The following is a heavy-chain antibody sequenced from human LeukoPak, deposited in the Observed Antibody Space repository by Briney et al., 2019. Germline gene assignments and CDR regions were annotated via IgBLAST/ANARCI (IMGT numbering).Heavy chain of an antibody. CDR2: INPNSGGT. V-gene: IGHV1-2*02. D-gene: IGHD1-1*01. CDR3: ARTTPGTSGFDY. CDR1: GYTFTDYY. J-gene: IGHJ4*02. Sequence: ASVKVSCKASGYTFTDYYLHWVRRAPGQGLEWMGWINPNSGGTNYAQKFRGRVTMTRDTSISTAYMDLSGLRSDDTAVYYCARTTPGTSGFDYWGQGTLVTVSS.